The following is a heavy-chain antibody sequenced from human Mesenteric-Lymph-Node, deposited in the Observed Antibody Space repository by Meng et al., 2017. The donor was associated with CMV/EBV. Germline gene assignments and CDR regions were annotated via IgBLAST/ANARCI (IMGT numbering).Heavy chain of an antibody. J-gene: IGHJ5*02. CDR1: GSLSSGDYY. D-gene: IGHD4-23*01. CDR3: ARDLLRGNSDLGWFDP. V-gene: IGHV4-30-4*08. Sequence: GSLSSGDYYWSWIRQPPGKGLEWIGYIYYSGSTYYNPSLKSRVTISVDTSKNQFSLKLSSVTAADTAVYYCARDLLRGNSDLGWFDPWGQGTLVTVSS. CDR2: IYYSGST.